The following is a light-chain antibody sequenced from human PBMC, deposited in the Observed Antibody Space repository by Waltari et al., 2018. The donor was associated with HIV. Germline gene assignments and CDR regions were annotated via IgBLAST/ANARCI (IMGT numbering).Light chain of an antibody. V-gene: IGLV2-23*02. Sequence: QSALTQPASVSGSPGQSITISCTGTSSDVGGYNLFSRYQQHTGKAPKLMIYEVSKRPSGVSNRFSGSKSGNTASLTISGLQAEDEADYYCCAYAGSTTYVIFGGGTKLTVL. CDR3: CAYAGSTTYVI. CDR2: EVS. CDR1: SSDVGGYNL. J-gene: IGLJ2*01.